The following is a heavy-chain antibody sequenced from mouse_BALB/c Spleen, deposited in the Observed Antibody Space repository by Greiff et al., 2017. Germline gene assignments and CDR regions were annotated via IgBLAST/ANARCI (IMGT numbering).Heavy chain of an antibody. Sequence: EVMLVESGGGLVQPGGSLRLSCATSGFTFSDFYMEWVRQPPGKRLEWIAASRNKANDYKTEYSASVKGRFIVSRDTSQSILYLQMNALRAEDTAIYYCARGYYGSFAYWGQGTLVTVSA. CDR1: GFTFSDFY. D-gene: IGHD1-1*01. J-gene: IGHJ3*01. CDR3: ARGYYGSFAY. CDR2: SRNKANDYKT. V-gene: IGHV7-1*02.